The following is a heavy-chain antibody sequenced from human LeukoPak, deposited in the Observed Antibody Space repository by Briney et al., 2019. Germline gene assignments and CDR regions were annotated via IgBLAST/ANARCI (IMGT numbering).Heavy chain of an antibody. CDR3: ARRGYSSGWNRFDY. V-gene: IGHV3-48*01. D-gene: IGHD6-25*01. CDR1: GFTFSSYG. J-gene: IGHJ4*02. Sequence: GGSLRLSCAASGFTFSSYGMSWVRQAPGKGLEWGSYISSSSRTIHYADSVKGRFTISRDNAKNSLYLQMNSLRAEDTAVYYCARRGYSSGWNRFDYWGQGTLVTVSS. CDR2: ISSSSRTI.